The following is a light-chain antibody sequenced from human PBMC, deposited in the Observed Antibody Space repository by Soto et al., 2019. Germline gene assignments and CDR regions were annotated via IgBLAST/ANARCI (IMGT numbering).Light chain of an antibody. V-gene: IGKV3-20*01. CDR3: QQYGSSPGT. CDR1: QSVSSSY. CDR2: GAS. Sequence: EIVLTQSPGTLSLSPGERATLSCSASQSVSSSYLAWYQQKPGQAPRLLIYGASSTATGIPDGFSGSGSEKVFSLTISRLEPEDFAVYYCQQYGSSPGTFGQGTKVEIK. J-gene: IGKJ1*01.